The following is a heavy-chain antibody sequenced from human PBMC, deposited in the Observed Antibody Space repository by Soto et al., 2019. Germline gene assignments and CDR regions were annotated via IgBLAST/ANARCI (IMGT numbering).Heavy chain of an antibody. J-gene: IGHJ3*02. CDR3: AKSVVHQWLVHDAFDI. D-gene: IGHD6-19*01. CDR2: IYYSGTT. Sequence: SETLSLTCNVSGDSISNSYWSWIRQPPGKGLEWIAYIYYSGTTNYNPSLESRVTISMGTSKNQFSLRLTSVTAADTAVYYCAKSVVHQWLVHDAFDIWGQGTLVTVSS. CDR1: GDSISNSY. V-gene: IGHV4-59*03.